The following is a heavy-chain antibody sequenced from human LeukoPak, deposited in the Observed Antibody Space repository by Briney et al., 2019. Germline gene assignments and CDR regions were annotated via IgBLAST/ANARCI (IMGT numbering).Heavy chain of an antibody. J-gene: IGHJ6*03. CDR3: ARGQRSDAGWGLYYYYYIDV. V-gene: IGHV4-38-2*02. CDR1: GYSISSGYY. Sequence: PSETLSLTCTVSGYSISSGYYWGWIRQPPGKGLEWIGSIYHSGSTYYNPSLKSRVTISVDTSKNQFSLKLSSATAADTAVYYCARGQRSDAGWGLYYYYYIDVWGKGTTVTVSS. CDR2: IYHSGST. D-gene: IGHD3-10*01.